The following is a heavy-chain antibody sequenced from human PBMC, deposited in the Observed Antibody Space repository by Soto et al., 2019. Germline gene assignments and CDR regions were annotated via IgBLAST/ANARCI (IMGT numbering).Heavy chain of an antibody. Sequence: EVQLVESGGGVVQPGGSLRLSCAASGFTVSTSWMHWVRQAPGKGLVWVSHIDTVESITTYADSVKGRFAISRDNAKHTLYLQITSLRADDTAVYYCVRSHCAGGTCYGGFDPWGQGTLVTVSS. CDR3: VRSHCAGGTCYGGFDP. J-gene: IGHJ5*02. D-gene: IGHD1-7*01. CDR2: IDTVESIT. V-gene: IGHV3-74*01. CDR1: GFTVSTSW.